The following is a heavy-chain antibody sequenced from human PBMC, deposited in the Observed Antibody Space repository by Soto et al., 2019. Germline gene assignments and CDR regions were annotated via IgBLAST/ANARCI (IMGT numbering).Heavy chain of an antibody. J-gene: IGHJ3*02. CDR1: GYTFTSYG. CDR3: ARDSFGGDAFDI. D-gene: IGHD3-16*01. CDR2: ISAYNGNT. Sequence: GASVKVSFKASGYTFTSYGISWVRQAPGQGLEWMGWISAYNGNTNYAQKLQGRVTMTTDTSTSTAYMELRSPSSDDTAVYYCARDSFGGDAFDIWGQGTMVTVSS. V-gene: IGHV1-18*04.